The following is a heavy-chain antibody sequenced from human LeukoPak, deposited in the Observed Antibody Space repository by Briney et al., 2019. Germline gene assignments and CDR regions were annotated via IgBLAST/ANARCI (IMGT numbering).Heavy chain of an antibody. V-gene: IGHV4-59*01. CDR2: IYYSGST. CDR3: ARDSGSYYN. Sequence: SETLSLTCTVSGGSISSYFWSWIRQPPGKGLEWIGYIYYSGSTKYNPSLKSRVTISVDTSKKQFSLSLTSVTAADTAVYCCARDSGSYYNWGQGILVTVSS. D-gene: IGHD3-22*01. CDR1: GGSISSYF. J-gene: IGHJ4*02.